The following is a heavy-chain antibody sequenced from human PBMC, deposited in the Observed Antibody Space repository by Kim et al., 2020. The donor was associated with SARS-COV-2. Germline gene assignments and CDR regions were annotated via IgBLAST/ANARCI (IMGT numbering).Heavy chain of an antibody. J-gene: IGHJ4*02. V-gene: IGHV3-21*01. CDR2: ISSSSSYI. D-gene: IGHD6-13*01. CDR1: GFTFSSYS. Sequence: GGSLRLSCAASGFTFSSYSMNWVRQAPGKGLEWVSSISSSSSYIYYADSVKGRFTISRDNAKNSLYLQTNSLRAEDTAVYYCARDNWAAALNDYWGQGTLVTVSS. CDR3: ARDNWAAALNDY.